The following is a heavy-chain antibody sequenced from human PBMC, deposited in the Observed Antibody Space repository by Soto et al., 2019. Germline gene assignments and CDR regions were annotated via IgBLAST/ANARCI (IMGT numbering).Heavy chain of an antibody. V-gene: IGHV1-46*01. CDR1: GYTFTSYY. J-gene: IGHJ3*02. Sequence: SAKVSFRASGYTFTSYYMHWVRQAPGQGLEWMGIINPSGGSTSYAQKFQGRVTMTRDTSTSTVYMELSSLRSEDTAVYYCASPVTTAAFDIWGQGTMVTVSS. CDR3: ASPVTTAAFDI. D-gene: IGHD4-17*01. CDR2: INPSGGST.